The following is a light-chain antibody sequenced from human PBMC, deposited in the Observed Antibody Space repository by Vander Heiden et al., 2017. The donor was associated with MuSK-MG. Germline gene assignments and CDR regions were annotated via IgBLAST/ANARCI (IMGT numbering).Light chain of an antibody. CDR1: SSNIGAGYD. CDR2: GNS. CDR3: QSYDSSLSGSV. J-gene: IGLJ2*01. V-gene: IGLV1-40*01. Sequence: QSVLTPPPSVSAAPGQRVTISCTGSSSNIGAGYDVHWYQQLPGTAPKLRIEGNSNRPSGVPDRFSGSKSGTSASLAITGLQAEDEADDYCQSYDSSLSGSVFGGGTKLTVL.